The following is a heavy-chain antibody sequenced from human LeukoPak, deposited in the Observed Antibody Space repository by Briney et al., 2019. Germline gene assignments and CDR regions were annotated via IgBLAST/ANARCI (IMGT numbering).Heavy chain of an antibody. CDR2: ISYDGSNK. CDR3: ARGDGIAVDYYFDY. Sequence: GRSLRLSCAASGFTFSSYAMHWVRQAPGKGLEWVAVISYDGSNKYYADSVKGRFTISRDNAKNSLYLQMNSLRAEDTALYYCARGDGIAVDYYFDYWGQGTLVTVSS. CDR1: GFTFSSYA. D-gene: IGHD6-19*01. J-gene: IGHJ4*02. V-gene: IGHV3-30*07.